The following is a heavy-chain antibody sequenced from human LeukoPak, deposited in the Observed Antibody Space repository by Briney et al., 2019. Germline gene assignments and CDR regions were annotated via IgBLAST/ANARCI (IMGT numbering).Heavy chain of an antibody. V-gene: IGHV3-33*01. J-gene: IGHJ4*02. D-gene: IGHD3-9*01. Sequence: GGSLRLSCAASGFTFSSYGMHWVRQAPGKGLEWVAVIWYDGSNKYYADSVKGRFTISTDNSKNTLYLQMNSLRAEDTAVYYCARSLRYFGYYFDYWGQGTLVTVSS. CDR2: IWYDGSNK. CDR1: GFTFSSYG. CDR3: ARSLRYFGYYFDY.